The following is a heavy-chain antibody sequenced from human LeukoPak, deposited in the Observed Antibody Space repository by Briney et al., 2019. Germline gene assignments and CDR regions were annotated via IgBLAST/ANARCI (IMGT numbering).Heavy chain of an antibody. D-gene: IGHD6-6*01. Sequence: SKTLSLTCAVYGGSFSGYYWSWIRQPPGKGLEWIGEINHSGSTNYNPSLKSRVTISVDTSKNQFSLKLSSVTAADTAVYYCARGVSSIAARRAGYFDYWGQGTLVTVSS. V-gene: IGHV4-34*01. CDR2: INHSGST. CDR1: GGSFSGYY. J-gene: IGHJ4*02. CDR3: ARGVSSIAARRAGYFDY.